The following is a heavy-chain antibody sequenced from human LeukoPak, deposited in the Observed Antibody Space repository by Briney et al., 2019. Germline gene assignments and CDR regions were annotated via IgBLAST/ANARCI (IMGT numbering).Heavy chain of an antibody. V-gene: IGHV3-23*01. CDR1: GFTFSSYA. Sequence: TGGSLRLSCAASGFTFSSYAMSWVRQAPGKGLEWVSAISGSGGSTYYADSVKGRFTISRDNSKNTLYLQMNSLRAEDTAVYYCAKGNVVVVPAAGLDYWGQGTLVTVSS. CDR2: ISGSGGST. D-gene: IGHD2-2*01. CDR3: AKGNVVVVPAAGLDY. J-gene: IGHJ4*02.